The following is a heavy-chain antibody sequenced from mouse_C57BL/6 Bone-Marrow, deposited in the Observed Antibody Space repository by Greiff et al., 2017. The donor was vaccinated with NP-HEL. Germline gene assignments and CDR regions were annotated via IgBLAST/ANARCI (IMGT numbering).Heavy chain of an antibody. CDR3: ERETGTDFYY. CDR1: GYTFTSYW. V-gene: IGHV1-69*01. Sequence: QVQLQQPGAELVMPGASVKLSCKASGYTFTSYWMHWVKQRPGQGLEWIGEIDPSGSYTNYNQKFKGKSTLTVDKSSSTAYMQLSSLTSEDSAVYYCERETGTDFYYWGQGTTLTVSA. D-gene: IGHD4-1*01. J-gene: IGHJ2*01. CDR2: IDPSGSYT.